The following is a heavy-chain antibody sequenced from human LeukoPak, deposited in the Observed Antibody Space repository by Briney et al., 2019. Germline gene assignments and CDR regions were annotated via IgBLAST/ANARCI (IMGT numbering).Heavy chain of an antibody. J-gene: IGHJ4*02. Sequence: GGSLRLSCAASGFTFSSSWMHRVRQAPGKGLVWVSRISPDGSATSYVASVKGRFTISRDNAKNTLYLQLNSLRAEDTAVYYCARKFRDNSWVMGYWGQGTLVTVSS. CDR1: GFTFSSSW. CDR2: ISPDGSAT. V-gene: IGHV3-74*01. D-gene: IGHD6-13*01. CDR3: ARKFRDNSWVMGY.